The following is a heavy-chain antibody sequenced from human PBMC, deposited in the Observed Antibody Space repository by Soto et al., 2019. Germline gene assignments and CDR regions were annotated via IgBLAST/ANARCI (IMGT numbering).Heavy chain of an antibody. D-gene: IGHD3-22*01. J-gene: IGHJ3*02. Sequence: ASVKVSCKASGYTFTSYGISWVRQAPGQGLEWMGWISAYNGNTNYAQKLQGRVTMTTDTSTSTAYMELRSLRSDDTAVYYCARDWAYDSSGYYYLFQAFDIWGQGTMVTGSS. CDR1: GYTFTSYG. CDR3: ARDWAYDSSGYYYLFQAFDI. CDR2: ISAYNGNT. V-gene: IGHV1-18*01.